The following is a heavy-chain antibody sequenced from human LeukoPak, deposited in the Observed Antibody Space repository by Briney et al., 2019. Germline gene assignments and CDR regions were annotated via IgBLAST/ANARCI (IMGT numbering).Heavy chain of an antibody. D-gene: IGHD3-10*01. CDR1: DGSISSYY. CDR3: ARGVSLLWFGDVRWFDP. Sequence: KPSETLSLTCTVSDGSISSYYWSWIRQPPGKGLEWIGYIYYSGSTNYNPSLKSRVTISVDTSKNQFSLKLSSVTAADTAVYYCARGVSLLWFGDVRWFDPWGQGTLVTVSS. V-gene: IGHV4-59*01. J-gene: IGHJ5*02. CDR2: IYYSGST.